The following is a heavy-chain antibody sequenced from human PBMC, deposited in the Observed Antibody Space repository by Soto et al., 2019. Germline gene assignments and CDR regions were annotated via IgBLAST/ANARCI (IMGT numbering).Heavy chain of an antibody. D-gene: IGHD5-18*01. CDR1: GGSISSGGYY. Sequence: QVQLQESGPGLMKPSQTLTLTCTVSGGSISSGGYYWSWIRQHPGKGLEWIGYIYYSGSTYYNPSLKSRVTIAVNTSKNQFSLKLSSLTAADTAVYYCARALDTAMGPTDYWGQGTLVTVSS. CDR2: IYYSGST. J-gene: IGHJ4*02. CDR3: ARALDTAMGPTDY. V-gene: IGHV4-31*03.